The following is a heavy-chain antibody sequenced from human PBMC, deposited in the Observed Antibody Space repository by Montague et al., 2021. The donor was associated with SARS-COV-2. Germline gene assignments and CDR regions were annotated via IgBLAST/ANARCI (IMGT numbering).Heavy chain of an antibody. D-gene: IGHD6-13*01. CDR3: ARVGRQQLVRLSGMDV. Sequence: SETLSLTCTVSGGSISSSSYYWAWIRQPPGKGLEYIGTIYYSGSSCYNPSLKSRVTISVDTSKNQFSLKLSSVTAADTAVYYCARVGRQQLVRLSGMDVWGQGTTVTVSS. J-gene: IGHJ6*02. CDR1: GGSISSSSYY. V-gene: IGHV4-39*07. CDR2: IYYSGSS.